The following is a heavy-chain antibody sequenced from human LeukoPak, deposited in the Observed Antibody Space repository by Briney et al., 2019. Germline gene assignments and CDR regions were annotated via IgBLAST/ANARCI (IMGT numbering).Heavy chain of an antibody. CDR1: GFTFSSYW. V-gene: IGHV3-74*01. CDR3: SLGQAHGMDV. J-gene: IGHJ6*02. Sequence: GGSLRLSCAASGFTFSSYWIHWVRQAPGQGLVWASRINSDGSGTSYADSVKGRFTISRDNAKNTLYLQMNSLRAEDTAVYYCSLGQAHGMDVWGQGTTVTVSS. D-gene: IGHD3-16*01. CDR2: INSDGSGT.